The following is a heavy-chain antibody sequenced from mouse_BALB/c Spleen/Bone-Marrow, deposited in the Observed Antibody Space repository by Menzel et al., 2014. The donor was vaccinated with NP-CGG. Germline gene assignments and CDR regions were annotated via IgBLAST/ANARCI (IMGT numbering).Heavy chain of an antibody. D-gene: IGHD3-2*01. Sequence: VKLMESGPELVKPGTLVEISCKASGYTFTGYDINWVKQRPGQGLEWIGWIYPGDGTTKYNEKFKGKATLTADKSSSTAYMQLSSLTSENSAVYFCARSGDSSGYGFAYWGQGTLVTVSA. J-gene: IGHJ3*01. CDR2: IYPGDGTT. CDR3: ARSGDSSGYGFAY. V-gene: IGHV1S56*01. CDR1: GYTFTGYD.